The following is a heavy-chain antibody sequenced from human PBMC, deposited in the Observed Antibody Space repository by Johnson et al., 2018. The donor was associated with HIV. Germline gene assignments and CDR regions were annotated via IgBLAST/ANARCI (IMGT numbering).Heavy chain of an antibody. CDR3: ATARRAIDV. D-gene: IGHD6-6*01. V-gene: IGHV3-33*01. CDR1: GFTFSSYG. Sequence: QVQLVESGGGLIQPGRSLRLSCAASGFTFSSYGMHWVRQAPGKGLEWVAVIWYDGSNKYYADSVKGRFTISRDNSKNTLYLQMNSLRAEETAVYYCATARRAIDVWGQGTMATVSS. CDR2: IWYDGSNK. J-gene: IGHJ3*01.